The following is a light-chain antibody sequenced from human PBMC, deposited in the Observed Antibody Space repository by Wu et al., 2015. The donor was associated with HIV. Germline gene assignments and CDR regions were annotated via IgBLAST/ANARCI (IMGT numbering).Light chain of an antibody. CDR2: DAS. Sequence: EIVLTQSPGTLSLSPGERATLSCRASQSVSSSYLAWYQHKPGQAPRLLIYDASKRATDIPDRFSGSGSGTDFTLTISRLEPEDFAVYYCQQYDTSVTFGQGTKVEIK. CDR1: QSVSSSY. V-gene: IGKV3-20*01. J-gene: IGKJ1*01. CDR3: QQYDTSVT.